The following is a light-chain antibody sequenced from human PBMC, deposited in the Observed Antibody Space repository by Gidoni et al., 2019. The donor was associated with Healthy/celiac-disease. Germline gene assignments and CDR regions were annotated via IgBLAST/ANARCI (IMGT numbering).Light chain of an antibody. V-gene: IGKV1-6*01. Sequence: AIQLTQSPSSLSASVGDRVTITCRASQGIRNDLGWYQQKPGKAPKLLIYAASSLQSGVPSRFSGSGSGTDFTLTSSSLQPEDFATYYCLQEYNYPYTFGQGTKLEIK. J-gene: IGKJ2*01. CDR3: LQEYNYPYT. CDR1: QGIRND. CDR2: AAS.